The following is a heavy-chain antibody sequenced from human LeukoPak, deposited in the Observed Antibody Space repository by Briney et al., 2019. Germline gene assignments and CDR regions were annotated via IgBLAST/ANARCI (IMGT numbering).Heavy chain of an antibody. CDR3: ARIGSDIVVVVAATSDAFDI. CDR2: IYYSGST. CDR1: GYSISSGYY. J-gene: IGHJ3*02. V-gene: IGHV4-38-2*01. Sequence: SETLSLTCAVSGYSISSGYYWGWIRQPPGKGLEWIGSIYYSGSTYYNPSLKSRVTISVDTSKNQFSLKLSSVTAADTAVYYCARIGSDIVVVVAATSDAFDIWGQGTMVTVSS. D-gene: IGHD2-15*01.